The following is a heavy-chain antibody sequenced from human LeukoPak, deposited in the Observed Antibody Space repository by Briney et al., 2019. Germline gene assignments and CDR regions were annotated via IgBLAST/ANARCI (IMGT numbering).Heavy chain of an antibody. J-gene: IGHJ6*03. D-gene: IGHD3-22*01. Sequence: SETLSLTCAVSGGSISSSNWWSWVRQPPGKGLEWIGEIYHSGSTNYNPSLKSRVTISVDKSKNQFSLKLSSVTAADTAVYYCARGRGYYYDSSGYSTYYYYYMDVWGKGTTVTVSS. CDR2: IYHSGST. CDR1: GGSISSSNW. CDR3: ARGRGYYYDSSGYSTYYYYYMDV. V-gene: IGHV4-4*02.